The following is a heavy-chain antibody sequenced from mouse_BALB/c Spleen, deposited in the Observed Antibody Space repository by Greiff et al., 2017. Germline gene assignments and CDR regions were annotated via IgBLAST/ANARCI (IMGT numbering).Heavy chain of an antibody. V-gene: IGHV1-80*01. CDR3: ARQLGPAMDY. D-gene: IGHD3-1*01. CDR1: GYAFSSYW. CDR2: IYPGDGDT. J-gene: IGHJ4*01. Sequence: QVQLQQSGAELVRPGSSVKISCKASGYAFSSYWMNWVKQRPGQGLEWIGQIYPGDGDTNYNGKFKGKATLTADKSSSTAYMQLSSLTSEDSAVYFCARQLGPAMDYWGQGTSVTVSS.